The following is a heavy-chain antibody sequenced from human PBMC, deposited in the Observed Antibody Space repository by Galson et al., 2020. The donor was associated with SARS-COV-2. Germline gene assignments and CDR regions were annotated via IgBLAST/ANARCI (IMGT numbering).Heavy chain of an antibody. V-gene: IGHV4-31*03. CDR2: IYYSGST. CDR1: GGSISSGGYY. CDR3: ARDYVLLDYYDSSGYFVGAFDI. D-gene: IGHD3-22*01. Sequence: SETLSLTCTVSGGSISSGGYYWSWIRQHPGKGLEWIGYIYYSGSTYYNPSLKRRVTISVDTSKNQFSLKLSSVTAADTAVYYCARDYVLLDYYDSSGYFVGAFDIWGQGTMVTVSS. J-gene: IGHJ3*02.